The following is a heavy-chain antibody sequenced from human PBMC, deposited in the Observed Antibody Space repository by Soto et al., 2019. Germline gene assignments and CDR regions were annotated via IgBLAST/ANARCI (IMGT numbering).Heavy chain of an antibody. Sequence: QVQLMQSGAEVKKPGASVKVSCKASGYTFTSYYMHWVRQAPGQGLEWMGIINPSGGSTSYAQKFQGRVTMTRDTSTSTVYMELSSLRSEDTAVYYCARVALAYCGGDCNNWFDPWGQGTLVTVSS. CDR2: INPSGGST. V-gene: IGHV1-46*01. J-gene: IGHJ5*02. CDR1: GYTFTSYY. CDR3: ARVALAYCGGDCNNWFDP. D-gene: IGHD2-21*02.